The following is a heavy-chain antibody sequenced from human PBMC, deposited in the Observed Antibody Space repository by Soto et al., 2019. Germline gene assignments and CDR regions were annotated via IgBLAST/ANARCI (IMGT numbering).Heavy chain of an antibody. CDR2: ISWNSGSI. CDR1: GFTFDDYA. V-gene: IGHV3-9*01. Sequence: EVQLVESGGGLVQPGRSLRLSCAASGFTFDDYAMHWVRQAPGKGLEWVSGISWNSGSIGYADSVKGRFTISRDNAKNSLYLQMNSLRAEDTALYYCAKALGFYGDSSDAFDIWGQGTMVTVSS. J-gene: IGHJ3*02. D-gene: IGHD4-17*01. CDR3: AKALGFYGDSSDAFDI.